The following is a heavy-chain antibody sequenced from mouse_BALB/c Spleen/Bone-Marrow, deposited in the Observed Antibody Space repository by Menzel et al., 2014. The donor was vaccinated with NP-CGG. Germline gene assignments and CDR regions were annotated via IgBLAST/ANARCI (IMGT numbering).Heavy chain of an antibody. CDR3: ARYDGPAWFAY. V-gene: IGHV1S81*02. CDR1: GYSFTSYW. J-gene: IGHJ3*01. D-gene: IGHD2-3*01. CDR2: INPSNGRN. Sequence: VQLQQSGAELVKPGASVRLSCKASGYSFTSYWIHWVKQRPGQGLEWIGEINPSNGRNNYNEKFKNKATLTVDKSSSTAYMQLSSLTSEDSAVYYCARYDGPAWFAYWDQGTLVTVSA.